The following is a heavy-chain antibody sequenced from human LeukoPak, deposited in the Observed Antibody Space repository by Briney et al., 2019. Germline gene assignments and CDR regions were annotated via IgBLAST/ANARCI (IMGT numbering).Heavy chain of an antibody. CDR3: ARGRYVTTRGGAAAGFLDY. V-gene: IGHV4-59*12. Sequence: SETLSLTCTVSGGSISSYYWSWIRQPPGKGLEWIGYIYYSGSTNYNPSLKSRVTISVDTSQKQFSLRLSSVTAADTAVYYCARGRYVTTRGGAAAGFLDYWGQGTLVTVST. CDR1: GGSISSYY. D-gene: IGHD6-13*01. J-gene: IGHJ4*02. CDR2: IYYSGST.